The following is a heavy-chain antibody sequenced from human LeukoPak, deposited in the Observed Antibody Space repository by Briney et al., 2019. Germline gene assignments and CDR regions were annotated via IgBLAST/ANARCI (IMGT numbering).Heavy chain of an antibody. CDR1: GYSISSGYY. CDR2: IYHSGST. Sequence: PSETLSLTCTVSGYSISSGYYWGWIRQPPGKGLEWIGNIYHSGSTYYNPSLKSRVTISVDTSKNQFSLKLSSVTAADTAVYYCARHYYSSMVRGYRFDPWGRGTLVTVSS. D-gene: IGHD3-10*01. V-gene: IGHV4-38-2*02. CDR3: ARHYYSSMVRGYRFDP. J-gene: IGHJ2*01.